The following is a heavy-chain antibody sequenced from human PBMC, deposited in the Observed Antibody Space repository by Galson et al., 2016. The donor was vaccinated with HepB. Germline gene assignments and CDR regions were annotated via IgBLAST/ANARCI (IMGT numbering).Heavy chain of an antibody. Sequence: SVKVSCKASGYTFTGYYMHWVRQAPGQGLEWMGWINPNSGGTNYAQKFQGRVSMTRDTPISTAYMELSRLRSDDTAVYYCARDYGDNSFYGMDVWGQGTQVTVSS. CDR1: GYTFTGYY. CDR2: INPNSGGT. V-gene: IGHV1-2*02. J-gene: IGHJ6*02. D-gene: IGHD4-17*01. CDR3: ARDYGDNSFYGMDV.